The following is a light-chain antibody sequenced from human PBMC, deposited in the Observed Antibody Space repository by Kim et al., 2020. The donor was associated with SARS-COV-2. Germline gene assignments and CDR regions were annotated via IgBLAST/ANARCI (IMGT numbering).Light chain of an antibody. CDR1: QIISDW. J-gene: IGKJ1*01. V-gene: IGKV1-5*03. Sequence: DIQMTQSPSTLSASVGDRVTITCRASQIISDWLAWYQQKPGKAPKLLIYKASSLESGVPSRFSGSGSGTDFTLTISSLQPDDFATYYCQQYNVYWTFGQGTKVDIK. CDR2: KAS. CDR3: QQYNVYWT.